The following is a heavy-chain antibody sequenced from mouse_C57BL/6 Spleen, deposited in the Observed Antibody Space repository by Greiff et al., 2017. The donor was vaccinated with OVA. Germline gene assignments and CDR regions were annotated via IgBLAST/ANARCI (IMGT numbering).Heavy chain of an antibody. D-gene: IGHD2-4*01. V-gene: IGHV1-42*01. J-gene: IGHJ4*01. CDR1: GYSFTGYY. CDR2: INPSTGGT. CDR3: ARWDYDDYAMDY. Sequence: EVKLQESGPELVKPGASVKISCKASGYSFTGYYMNWVKQSPEKSLEWIGEINPSTGGTTYNQKFKAKATLTVDKSSSTAYMQLKSLTSEDSAVYYCARWDYDDYAMDYWGQGTSVTVSS.